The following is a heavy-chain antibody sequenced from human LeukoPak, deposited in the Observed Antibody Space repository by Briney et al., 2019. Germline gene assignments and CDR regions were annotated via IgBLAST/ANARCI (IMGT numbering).Heavy chain of an antibody. Sequence: GGSLRLSCPASGFTFSKYWMLWVRHAPGKGLESVSRINTDGTVTTYADSVKGRFTVSRDNADNTMFLQMNSVRDEDTAVYYCATKQWLAPPPDSWGQGTPVTVSS. CDR3: ATKQWLAPPPDS. CDR1: GFTFSKYW. V-gene: IGHV3-74*01. CDR2: INTDGTVT. J-gene: IGHJ4*02. D-gene: IGHD6-19*01.